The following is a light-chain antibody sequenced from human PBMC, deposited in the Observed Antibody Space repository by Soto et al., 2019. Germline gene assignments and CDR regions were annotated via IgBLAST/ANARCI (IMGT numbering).Light chain of an antibody. CDR3: QQRSNWPT. V-gene: IGKV3-11*01. CDR2: DAS. CDR1: QSVSSY. Sequence: EIVLTQSPATLSLSPGERATLSCRASQSVSSYLAWYQQKPGQAPRLLIYDASNRATGIPARFSGSGSGTDFTLTIISLEPEDFAVYYCQQRSNWPTFGQGTRREIK. J-gene: IGKJ5*01.